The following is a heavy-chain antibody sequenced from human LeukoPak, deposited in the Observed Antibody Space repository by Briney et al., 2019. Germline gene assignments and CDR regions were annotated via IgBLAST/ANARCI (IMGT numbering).Heavy chain of an antibody. CDR1: GSTFSSYA. D-gene: IGHD3-10*01. CDR2: ISASGSNT. CDR3: AQANSVVRGIPYRY. Sequence: GGSLRLSCSASGSTFSSYAMSWVRHAPGKGLEWVSAISASGSNTYYADSVKGRFTISRDNSKNTLYLQMNSLRADDTAVYYSAQANSVVRGIPYRYWGQGSLVTVSS. J-gene: IGHJ4*02. V-gene: IGHV3-23*01.